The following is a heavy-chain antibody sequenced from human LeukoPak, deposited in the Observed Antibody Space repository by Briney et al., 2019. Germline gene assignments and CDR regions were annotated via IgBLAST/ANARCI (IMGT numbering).Heavy chain of an antibody. CDR3: ARRGETNYYDSSGYYSR. V-gene: IGHV1-69*13. CDR2: IIPIFGTA. D-gene: IGHD3-22*01. J-gene: IGHJ4*02. Sequence: SVNVSCKASGGTFSSYAISWVRQAPGQGLEWMGGIIPIFGTANYAQKFQGRVTITADESTSTAYMELSSLRSGDTAVYYCARRGETNYYDSSGYYSRWGQGTLVTVSS. CDR1: GGTFSSYA.